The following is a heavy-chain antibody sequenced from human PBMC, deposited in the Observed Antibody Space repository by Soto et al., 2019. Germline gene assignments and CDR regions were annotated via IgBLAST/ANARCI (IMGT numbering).Heavy chain of an antibody. J-gene: IGHJ5*02. V-gene: IGHV5-51*01. Sequence: GESLKISCRGSGYAFSSYWIACVRQMPGKRMEWMGIIYPGDSDTRYSPSFQGQVTISVDKSITTAYLQWSSLKVSDTAMYYCARGYCTATICDPWFDPWGQGTLVTVSS. D-gene: IGHD2-8*02. CDR2: IYPGDSDT. CDR1: GYAFSSYW. CDR3: ARGYCTATICDPWFDP.